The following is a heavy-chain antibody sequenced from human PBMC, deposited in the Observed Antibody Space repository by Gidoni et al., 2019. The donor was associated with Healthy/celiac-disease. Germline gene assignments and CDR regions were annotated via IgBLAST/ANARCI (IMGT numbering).Heavy chain of an antibody. CDR3: ARGASRRYFDY. J-gene: IGHJ4*02. CDR1: GGSISSFY. CDR2: IYSSGST. V-gene: IGHV4-59*01. D-gene: IGHD2-21*01. Sequence: QVQLQESGPGLVKPSETQSLTCTVSGGSISSFYWGWIRQPPGKGLEWIGYIYSSGSTNYNPSLKSRLTMSVDTSKSQFSLNLSSVTAADTAVYFCARGASRRYFDYWGQGTLVTVSS.